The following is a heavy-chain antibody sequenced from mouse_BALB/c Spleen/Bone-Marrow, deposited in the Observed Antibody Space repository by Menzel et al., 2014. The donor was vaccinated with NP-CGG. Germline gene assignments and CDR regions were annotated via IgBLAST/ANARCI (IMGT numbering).Heavy chain of an antibody. J-gene: IGHJ4*01. Sequence: EVKLVESGGGLVQPGGSRKLSCAASGFTFSSFGVHWVRQAPEKGLEWVAYISGGSSTIYFADTVKGRFTISRDNPKNTLYMQMSSLRSEDTAMYYCARGVDGYVRYAIDYWGQGTLVTVSS. V-gene: IGHV5-17*02. D-gene: IGHD1-2*01. CDR3: ARGVDGYVRYAIDY. CDR1: GFTFSSFG. CDR2: ISGGSSTI.